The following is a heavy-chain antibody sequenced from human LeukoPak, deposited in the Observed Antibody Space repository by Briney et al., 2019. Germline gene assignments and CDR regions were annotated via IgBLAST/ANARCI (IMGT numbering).Heavy chain of an antibody. J-gene: IGHJ3*02. CDR1: GGSISSSSYY. D-gene: IGHD6-19*01. Sequence: SGTLSLTCTVSGGSISSSSYYWGWISQPPGKGLEWIGSIYYSGTTYKNPSLKSRVTISVDTSKNQFSLKLSSVTAADTAVYYCARPLPIAVAANGAFDIWGQGTMVTASS. V-gene: IGHV4-39*01. CDR3: ARPLPIAVAANGAFDI. CDR2: IYYSGTT.